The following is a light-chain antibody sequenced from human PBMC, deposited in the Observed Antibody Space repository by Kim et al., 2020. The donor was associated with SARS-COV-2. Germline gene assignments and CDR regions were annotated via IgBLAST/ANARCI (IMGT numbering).Light chain of an antibody. CDR3: KSRDSRGNHYV. J-gene: IGLJ1*01. CDR1: SLRRYF. CDR2: GKT. V-gene: IGLV3-19*01. Sequence: SSELTQDPTVSVALGQTVRITCQGDSLRRYFASWYQQKPGQAPLLVIYGKTNRPSGIPDRFSGSTSGNTASLTITGVQAEDEADYYCKSRDSRGNHYVFG.